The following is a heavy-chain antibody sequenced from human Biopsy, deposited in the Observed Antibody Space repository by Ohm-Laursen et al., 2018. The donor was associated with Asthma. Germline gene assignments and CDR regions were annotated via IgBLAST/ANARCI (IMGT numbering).Heavy chain of an antibody. CDR1: GFMFRSFG. V-gene: IGHV3-30*18. CDR2: ISYDGNHK. D-gene: IGHD5-12*01. CDR3: AKRRGYSGHDYDY. Sequence: SLRLSCAAPGFMFRSFGMHWVRQAPGKGLEWVAVISYDGNHKFYEDSVKGRFTISRDNSKNTLYLQMNSLRTEDTAVYYCAKRRGYSGHDYDYWGQGTLVTVSS. J-gene: IGHJ4*02.